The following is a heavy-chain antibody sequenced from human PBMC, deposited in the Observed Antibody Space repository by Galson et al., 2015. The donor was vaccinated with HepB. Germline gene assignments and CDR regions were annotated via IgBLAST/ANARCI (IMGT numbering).Heavy chain of an antibody. D-gene: IGHD1-1*01. V-gene: IGHV3-74*01. CDR1: GFTLSSFW. CDR3: ARRDRTGSVDY. Sequence: SLRLSCAASGFTLSSFWMHWVRQAPGKGLVWVARIKSDGGSTDYADSVKGRFTISRDNAKNVLFLQMISLRDEDTAMYYCARRDRTGSVDYWGQGTLVTVSS. J-gene: IGHJ4*02. CDR2: IKSDGGST.